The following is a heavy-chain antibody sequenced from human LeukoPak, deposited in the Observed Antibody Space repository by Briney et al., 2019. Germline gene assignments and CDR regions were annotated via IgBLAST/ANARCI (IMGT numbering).Heavy chain of an antibody. D-gene: IGHD2-2*01. Sequence: SWETLSLTCTVSGGSFSSGGYYWSWIRQHPGRGLGWIGYIYYSGSTYYNPSLKSRVTISVDTSKNQFSLKLSSVTAADTAVYYCARWVCSSTSCYLYFDYWGQGTLVTVSS. J-gene: IGHJ4*02. CDR1: GGSFSSGGYY. V-gene: IGHV4-31*03. CDR3: ARWVCSSTSCYLYFDY. CDR2: IYYSGST.